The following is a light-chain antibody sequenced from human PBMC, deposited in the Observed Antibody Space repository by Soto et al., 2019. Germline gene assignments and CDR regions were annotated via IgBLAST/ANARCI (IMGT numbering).Light chain of an antibody. CDR1: QSVSGNF. V-gene: IGKV3-20*01. Sequence: EIVLTQSPDTLSLSPGERATLSCRVSQSVSGNFLAWYQQKPGQAPRLLFYGASTRAAGSPDRFSGSGSGTDFTLTISRLEPDDFAVYYCQIYNSSPWTFGQGTRVAVK. J-gene: IGKJ1*01. CDR2: GAS. CDR3: QIYNSSPWT.